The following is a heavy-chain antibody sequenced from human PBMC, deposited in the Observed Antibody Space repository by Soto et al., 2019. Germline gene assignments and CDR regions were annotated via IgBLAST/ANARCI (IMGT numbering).Heavy chain of an antibody. CDR1: GFTFSSYG. V-gene: IGHV3-33*01. D-gene: IGHD6-13*01. J-gene: IGHJ5*02. CDR3: ARYVSSRYNNWIDP. Sequence: QVQLVESGGGVVQPGGSLRLSCAASGFTFSSYGMHWVHQAPGKGLEWVAVIWYDGGEKYYADSVKGRFTISRDNSKNTLSLQMNNLSAEDTAVYYCARYVSSRYNNWIDPWGQGTLVTVSS. CDR2: IWYDGGEK.